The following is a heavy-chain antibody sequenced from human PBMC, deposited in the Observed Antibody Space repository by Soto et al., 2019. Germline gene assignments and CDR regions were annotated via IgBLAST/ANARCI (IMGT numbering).Heavy chain of an antibody. CDR3: ARVAVAGNYGMDV. V-gene: IGHV3-30-3*01. CDR2: ISYDGSNK. CDR1: GFTFSSYA. Sequence: GGSLRLSCAASGFTFSSYAMHWVRQAPGKGLEWAAVISYDGSNKYYADSVKGRFTISRDNSKNTLYLQMSSLRAEDTAVYYCARVAVAGNYGMDVWGQGTTVTVSS. D-gene: IGHD6-19*01. J-gene: IGHJ6*02.